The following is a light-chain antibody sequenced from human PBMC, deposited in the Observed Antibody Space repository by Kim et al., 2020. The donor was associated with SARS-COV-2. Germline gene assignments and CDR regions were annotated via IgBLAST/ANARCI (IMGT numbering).Light chain of an antibody. CDR3: QQYNNWPYT. CDR1: QSVRSN. Sequence: SVSPGERATLPCRASQSVRSNLAWYQQKPGQAPRLLIVGASTRATGIPARFSGSGSGTEFTLTISSLQSEDFAAYYCQQYNNWPYTFGQGTKLEI. CDR2: GAS. V-gene: IGKV3-15*01. J-gene: IGKJ2*01.